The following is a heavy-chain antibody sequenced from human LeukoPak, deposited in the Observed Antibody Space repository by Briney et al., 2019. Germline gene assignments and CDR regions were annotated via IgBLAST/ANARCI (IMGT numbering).Heavy chain of an antibody. J-gene: IGHJ6*02. CDR3: ARGHFGIWSGYSLPYYYYGMDV. CDR2: ISAYNGNT. CDR1: GYTFTSYG. Sequence: ASVKVSCKASGYTFTSYGISWVRQAPGQGLEWMGWISAYNGNTNYAQKLQGRVTMTTDTSTSTAYMELRSLRSDDTAVYYCARGHFGIWSGYSLPYYYYGMDVWGQGTTVTVSS. D-gene: IGHD3-3*01. V-gene: IGHV1-18*01.